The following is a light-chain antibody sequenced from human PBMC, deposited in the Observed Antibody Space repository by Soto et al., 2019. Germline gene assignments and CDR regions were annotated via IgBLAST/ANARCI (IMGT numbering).Light chain of an antibody. J-gene: IGKJ2*01. CDR3: QQYSSSWYT. CDR2: KAP. Sequence: DLQMTQSPSTLSASVGDRVSITCRASQSISSWLAWYQQKPGKAPKLLIYKAPSLESGVPSRFSGSGSGTEFTLTSSSLQPDDFATYYYQQYSSSWYTFGQGTKLVIK. V-gene: IGKV1-5*03. CDR1: QSISSW.